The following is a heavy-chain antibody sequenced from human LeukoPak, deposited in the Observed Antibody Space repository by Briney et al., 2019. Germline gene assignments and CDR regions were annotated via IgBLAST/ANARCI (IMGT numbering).Heavy chain of an antibody. CDR2: ISSSSSYI. V-gene: IGHV3-21*01. D-gene: IGHD5-24*01. J-gene: IGHJ4*02. CDR3: ARDYIRDGYPWGFDY. Sequence: GGSLRLSCAASGFTFSSYSMNWVRQAPGKGLEWVSSISSSSSYIYYADSVKGRFTISRDNAKNSLYLQMNSRRAEDTAVYYCARDYIRDGYPWGFDYWGQGTLVTVSS. CDR1: GFTFSSYS.